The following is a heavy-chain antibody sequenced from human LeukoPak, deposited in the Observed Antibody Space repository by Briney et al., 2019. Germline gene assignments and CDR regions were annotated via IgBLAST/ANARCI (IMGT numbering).Heavy chain of an antibody. J-gene: IGHJ4*02. V-gene: IGHV4-39*01. D-gene: IGHD3/OR15-3a*01. CDR3: ARQTGSGLFILP. CDR2: IYYTGNT. Sequence: SETLSLTCTVSGDSISSSGYYWGWIRQPPGMGLEWIGSIYYTGNTYYNASLKSQVSISIDTSKNQFSLKLTSVTAADTAVYYCARQTGSGLFILPGGQGTLVTVSS. CDR1: GDSISSSGYY.